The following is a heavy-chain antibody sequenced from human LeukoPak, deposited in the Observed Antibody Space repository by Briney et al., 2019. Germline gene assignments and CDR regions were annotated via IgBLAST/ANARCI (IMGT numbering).Heavy chain of an antibody. J-gene: IGHJ3*01. Sequence: GGSLRLSCAASGFTFSSYTMNWVRQAPGKGLEWVSSISITSDYIYYPDSMKGRFTISRDNAKNSLYLQMNSLRAEDTAVYYCARARSSGSHRVVNAFDVWGRGTMVTVSS. CDR2: ISITSDYI. V-gene: IGHV3-21*01. CDR1: GFTFSSYT. CDR3: ARARSSGSHRVVNAFDV. D-gene: IGHD1-26*01.